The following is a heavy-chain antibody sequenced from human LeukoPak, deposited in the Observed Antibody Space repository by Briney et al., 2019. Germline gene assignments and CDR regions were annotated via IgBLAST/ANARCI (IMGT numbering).Heavy chain of an antibody. CDR1: GYTFTDYY. V-gene: IGHV1-69-2*01. CDR3: ATDRRYCSSTSCYSHYLDY. D-gene: IGHD2-2*01. Sequence: ASVKGSCKVSGYTFTDYYMHWVQQAPGKGHDWMGLVDPEDGETIYAKKFQGRVTITAETSTDTASMDLSGLRSEDTAVYYCATDRRYCSSTSCYSHYLDYWRQRTLVTVCS. J-gene: IGHJ4*02. CDR2: VDPEDGET.